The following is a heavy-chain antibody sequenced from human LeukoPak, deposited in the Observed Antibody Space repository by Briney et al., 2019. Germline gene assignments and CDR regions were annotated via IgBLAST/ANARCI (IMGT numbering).Heavy chain of an antibody. CDR2: IYNSGST. V-gene: IGHV4-59*01. D-gene: IGHD5-24*01. CDR3: ARGDGYKRIYWYFDL. Sequence: SETLSLTCAVSGGSISTYFWSWIRQPPGKGLEWIGYIYNSGSTDYNPSLNSRVTISVDTSKNQFSLKLSSVTAADTAVYYRARGDGYKRIYWYFDLWGRGTLVTVSS. CDR1: GGSISTYF. J-gene: IGHJ2*01.